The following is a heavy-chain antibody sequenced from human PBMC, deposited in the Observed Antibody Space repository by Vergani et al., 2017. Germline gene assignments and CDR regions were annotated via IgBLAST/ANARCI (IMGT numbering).Heavy chain of an antibody. D-gene: IGHD3-10*01. CDR3: AHRTQLGLWFGELLSPRDPCFDY. V-gene: IGHV2-5*01. CDR2: IYWNDDK. J-gene: IGHJ4*02. Sequence: QITLKESGPTLVKPTQTLTLTCTFSGFSLSTSGVGVGWIRQPPGKALEWLALIYWNDDKRYSPSLKSRLTITKDTSKNQVVLTMTNMDPVDTATYYCAHRTQLGLWFGELLSPRDPCFDYGGQGTLVTVSS. CDR1: GFSLSTSGVG.